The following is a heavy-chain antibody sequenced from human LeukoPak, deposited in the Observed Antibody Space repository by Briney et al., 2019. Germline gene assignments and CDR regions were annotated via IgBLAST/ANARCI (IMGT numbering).Heavy chain of an antibody. J-gene: IGHJ4*02. Sequence: ASVKVSCKASGGTFSSYAISWVRQAPGQGLEWMGGTIPIFGTANYAQKFQGRVTITADESTSTAYMELSSLRSEDTAVYYCAMLGYCSSTSCYARYFDYWGQGTLVTVSS. CDR2: TIPIFGTA. D-gene: IGHD2-2*01. CDR3: AMLGYCSSTSCYARYFDY. V-gene: IGHV1-69*01. CDR1: GGTFSSYA.